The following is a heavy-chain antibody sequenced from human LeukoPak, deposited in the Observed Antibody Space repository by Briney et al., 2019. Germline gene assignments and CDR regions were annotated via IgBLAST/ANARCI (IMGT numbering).Heavy chain of an antibody. V-gene: IGHV1-69*13. Sequence: ASVKVSCKASGGTFSSYDISWVRQAPGQGLEWMGGIIPIFGTANYAQKFQGRVTITADESTSTAYMELSSLRSEDTAVYYCARDPCSSTSCYAYWFDPWGQGTLVTVSS. J-gene: IGHJ5*02. CDR2: IIPIFGTA. CDR1: GGTFSSYD. CDR3: ARDPCSSTSCYAYWFDP. D-gene: IGHD2-2*01.